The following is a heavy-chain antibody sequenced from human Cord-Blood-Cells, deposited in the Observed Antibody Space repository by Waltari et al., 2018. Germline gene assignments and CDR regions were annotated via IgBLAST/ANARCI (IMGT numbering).Heavy chain of an antibody. CDR1: GGPSSSYA. CDR3: ARQQQLDAFDI. CDR2: IIPIFGTA. J-gene: IGHJ3*02. D-gene: IGHD6-13*01. Sequence: QVQLVQSGAEVKKPVSSVKVSCKASGGPSSSYAISWVRQAPGQGLEWMRGIIPIFGTANYAQKFQGRVTITADESTSTAYMELSSLRSEDTAVYYCARQQQLDAFDIWGQGTMVTVSS. V-gene: IGHV1-69*01.